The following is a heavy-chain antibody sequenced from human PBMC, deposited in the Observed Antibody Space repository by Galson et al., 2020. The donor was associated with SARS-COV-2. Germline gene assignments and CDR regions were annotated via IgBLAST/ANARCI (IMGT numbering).Heavy chain of an antibody. Sequence: ASVKVSCQVSGYTLTELSMHWVRQAPGKGPAWMGGFDPEDGETIYAQKFQGRVTMTEDTSTDTAYMELSSLRSEEPAVYYCATALAAAGYNYYSCGMDVGGQGTTVTVSS. D-gene: IGHD6-13*01. J-gene: IGHJ6*02. V-gene: IGHV1-24*01. CDR3: ATALAAAGYNYYSCGMDV. CDR2: FDPEDGET. CDR1: GYTLTELS.